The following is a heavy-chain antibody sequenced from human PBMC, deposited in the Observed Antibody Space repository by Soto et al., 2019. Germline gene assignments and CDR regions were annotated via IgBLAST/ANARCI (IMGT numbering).Heavy chain of an antibody. D-gene: IGHD3-9*01. CDR2: ISAYNGNT. V-gene: IGHV1-18*01. CDR3: ARGRRYDILTGLYYFDY. J-gene: IGHJ4*02. Sequence: ASVKVSCKASGYTFTSYGISWVRQAPGQGLEWMGWISAYNGNTNYAQKLQGRVTMTTDTSTSTAYMELRSLRSDDTAVYYCARGRRYDILTGLYYFDYWGQGTLVTVSS. CDR1: GYTFTSYG.